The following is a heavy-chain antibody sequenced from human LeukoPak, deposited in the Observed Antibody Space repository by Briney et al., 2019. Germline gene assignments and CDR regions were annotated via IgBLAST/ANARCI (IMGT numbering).Heavy chain of an antibody. CDR3: ARALNLADY. J-gene: IGHJ4*02. V-gene: IGHV1-18*04. Sequence: ASVKVSCKASGYTFTGYYMHWVRQAPGQGLEWMGWISAYNGNTNYAQKLQGRVTMTTDTSTSTAYMELRSLRSDDTAVYYCARALNLADYWGQGTLVTVSS. CDR1: GYTFTGYY. CDR2: ISAYNGNT.